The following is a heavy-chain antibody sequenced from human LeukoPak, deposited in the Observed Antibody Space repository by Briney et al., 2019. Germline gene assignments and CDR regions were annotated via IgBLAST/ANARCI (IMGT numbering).Heavy chain of an antibody. D-gene: IGHD2-15*01. CDR2: INTDGSST. J-gene: IGHJ4*02. CDR3: AKSPLVVVAATFDY. CDR1: GFTFSSYW. V-gene: IGHV3-74*01. Sequence: GGSLRLSCAASGFTFSSYWMHWVRQAPGKGLVWVSRINTDGSSTSYADSVKGRFTISRDNAKNSLYLQMNSLRAEDTALYYCAKSPLVVVAATFDYWGQGTLVTVSS.